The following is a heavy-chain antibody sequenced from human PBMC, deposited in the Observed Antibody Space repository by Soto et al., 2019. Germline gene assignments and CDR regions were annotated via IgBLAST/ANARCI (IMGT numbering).Heavy chain of an antibody. CDR2: ISYDGSNK. Sequence: QVQLVESGGGVVQPGRSLRLSCAASGFTFSSYAMHWVRQAPGKGLEWVSVISYDGSNKYYADSVKGRFTIARDNSKNTLYRHMNSLRAEDTAVHYCARAPLVYCRGGSCYSADYWGQGTLVTVSS. J-gene: IGHJ4*02. V-gene: IGHV3-30-3*01. D-gene: IGHD2-15*01. CDR3: ARAPLVYCRGGSCYSADY. CDR1: GFTFSSYA.